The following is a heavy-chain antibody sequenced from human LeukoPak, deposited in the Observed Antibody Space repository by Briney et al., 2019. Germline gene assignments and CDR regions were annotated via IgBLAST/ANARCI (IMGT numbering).Heavy chain of an antibody. CDR3: ASGTTGSPPDY. CDR2: IIPILGIA. CDR1: GGTFSSYA. V-gene: IGHV1-69*04. D-gene: IGHD1-14*01. J-gene: IGHJ4*02. Sequence: GASVKVSCKASGGTFSSYAISWVRQAPGQGLEWMGRIIPILGIANYAQKFQGRVTITADKSTSTAYMELSSLRSEDTAVYYCASGTTGSPPDYWGQGTLVTVSS.